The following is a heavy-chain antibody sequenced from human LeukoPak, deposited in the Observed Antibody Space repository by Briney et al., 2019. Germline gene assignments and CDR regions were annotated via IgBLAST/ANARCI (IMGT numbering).Heavy chain of an antibody. J-gene: IGHJ4*02. V-gene: IGHV1-2*02. D-gene: IGHD3-10*01. CDR2: SNPNSGST. CDR1: GYTFTGYY. Sequence: ASVKVSCKASGYTFTGYYMHWVRQAPGQGLEWMGWSNPNSGSTNYAQKFQGRATMTSDTSISTAYIELSRLRSDDTAVYYCARAPMVRGVSRKEFDYWGQGTLVTVSS. CDR3: ARAPMVRGVSRKEFDY.